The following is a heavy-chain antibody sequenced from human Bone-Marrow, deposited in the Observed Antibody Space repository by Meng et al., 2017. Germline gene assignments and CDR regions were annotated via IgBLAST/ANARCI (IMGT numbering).Heavy chain of an antibody. CDR2: ISSSSSYI. CDR1: GFTFSSYS. J-gene: IGHJ4*02. Sequence: GESLKISCAASGFTFSSYSMNWVRQAPGKGLEWVSSISSSSSYIYYADSVKGRFTISRDNAKNSLYLQMNSLRAEDTAVYYCARDGNGGFDYWGQGTLVTVSS. D-gene: IGHD1-1*01. V-gene: IGHV3-21*01. CDR3: ARDGNGGFDY.